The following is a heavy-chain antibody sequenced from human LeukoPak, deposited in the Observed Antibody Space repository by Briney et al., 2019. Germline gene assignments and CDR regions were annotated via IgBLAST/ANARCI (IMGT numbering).Heavy chain of an antibody. D-gene: IGHD4-17*01. CDR1: GYTFTSYY. CDR2: INPSGGST. Sequence: ASVKVSCKASGYTFTSYYMHWVRQAPGQGLEWMGIINPSGGSTSYAQKFQGRVTMTRDMSTSTVYMELSSLRYEDTAVYYCARAWEAIAGNYGVIDYWGQGTLVTVSS. CDR3: ARAWEAIAGNYGVIDY. J-gene: IGHJ4*02. V-gene: IGHV1-46*01.